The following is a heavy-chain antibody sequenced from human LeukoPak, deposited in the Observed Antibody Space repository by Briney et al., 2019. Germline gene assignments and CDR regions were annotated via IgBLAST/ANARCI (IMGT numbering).Heavy chain of an antibody. J-gene: IGHJ4*02. CDR2: ISSSSSYI. D-gene: IGHD6-13*01. CDR3: ARGGEQQPHLLGGLDY. V-gene: IGHV3-21*01. Sequence: SGGSLRLSCAASGFTFSSYSMNWVRQAPGKGLEWVSSISSSSSYIYYADSVKGRFTISRDNAKNSLYLQMNSLRAEDTAVYYCARGGEQQPHLLGGLDYWGQGTLVTVSS. CDR1: GFTFSSYS.